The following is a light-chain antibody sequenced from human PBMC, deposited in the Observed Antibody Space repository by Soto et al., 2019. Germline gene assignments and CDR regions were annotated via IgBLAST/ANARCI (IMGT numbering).Light chain of an antibody. CDR1: ERISSY. Sequence: EIVLTQSPATLSLSPGERATLSCRASERISSYLAWYQQKPGQAPRLLIYDASNRATGIPARFSGSGSGTDFTLTISSLEPEDFAVYYCQHRSNWPLTFGGGTKVEIK. V-gene: IGKV3-11*01. CDR3: QHRSNWPLT. J-gene: IGKJ4*01. CDR2: DAS.